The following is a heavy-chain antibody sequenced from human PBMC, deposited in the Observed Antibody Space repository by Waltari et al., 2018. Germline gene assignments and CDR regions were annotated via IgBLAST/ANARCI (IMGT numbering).Heavy chain of an antibody. J-gene: IGHJ6*02. CDR1: GGSISSSTYY. D-gene: IGHD5-18*01. Sequence: QLRLQESGPGLVKPSETLSLACTVSGGSISSSTYYWGWIRQTPGKGLEWIGNIYESGGTYYNPSLKSRLTIVIDASENQYSLKLSSLTVADTAVYYCAKGGLWDGMDVWGQGTTVTVSS. CDR2: IYESGGT. V-gene: IGHV4-39*07. CDR3: AKGGLWDGMDV.